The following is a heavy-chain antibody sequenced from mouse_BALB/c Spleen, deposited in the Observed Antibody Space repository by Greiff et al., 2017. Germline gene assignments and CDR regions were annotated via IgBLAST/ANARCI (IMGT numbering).Heavy chain of an antibody. J-gene: IGHJ2*01. D-gene: IGHD2-10*01. CDR2: IWAGGST. Sequence: VKLVESGPGLVAPSQSLSITCTVSGFSLTSYGVHWVRQPPGKGLEWLGVIWAGGSTNYNSALMSRLSISKDNSKSQVFLKMNSLQTDDTAMYYCARAYYGNYGPLDYWGQGTTLKVSS. CDR1: GFSLTSYG. V-gene: IGHV2-9*02. CDR3: ARAYYGNYGPLDY.